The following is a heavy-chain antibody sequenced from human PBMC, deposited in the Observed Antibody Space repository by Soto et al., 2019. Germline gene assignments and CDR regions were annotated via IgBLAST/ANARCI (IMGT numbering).Heavy chain of an antibody. CDR2: MYNSERT. J-gene: IGHJ4*02. V-gene: IGHV4-4*07. CDR1: GGSISGYY. CDR3: AREPLAHSYFDL. Sequence: LSLTCTVSGGSISGYYWSWIRQPAGKGLEWIGRMYNSERTNYNPSLKSRVTMSMDTSKNQFSLKLTSVTAADTAVYFCAREPLAHSYFDLRGQGTLVTVAS.